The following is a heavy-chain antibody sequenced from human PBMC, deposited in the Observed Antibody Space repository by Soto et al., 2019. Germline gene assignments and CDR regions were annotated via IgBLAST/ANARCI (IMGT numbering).Heavy chain of an antibody. Sequence: QVQLEQSGAEVKKPGSSVKDSCKASGGTFSTSAISWVRQAPGQGLEWMGGIMPIFRTPDYAQKFQGRVTVNADESTSKAYMELSGLRSDDTAVYYCARDNDRPQLGGNYYYILDVWGQGTTVTVSS. D-gene: IGHD1-1*01. CDR2: IMPIFRTP. CDR1: GGTFSTSA. V-gene: IGHV1-69*12. J-gene: IGHJ6*02. CDR3: ARDNDRPQLGGNYYYILDV.